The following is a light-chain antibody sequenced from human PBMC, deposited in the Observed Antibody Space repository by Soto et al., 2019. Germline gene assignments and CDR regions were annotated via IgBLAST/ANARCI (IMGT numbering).Light chain of an antibody. V-gene: IGLV2-14*01. J-gene: IGLJ1*01. Sequence: QSVLTQPASVSGSPGLSIAISCTGTSSDVGGYNSVSWHQQHPGKAPKLMIYDVSNRPSGVSNRFSGSKSGNTASLTISGLQAEDEGDYYCSSYTTGGSYVFGTGTKLTVL. CDR3: SSYTTGGSYV. CDR2: DVS. CDR1: SSDVGGYNS.